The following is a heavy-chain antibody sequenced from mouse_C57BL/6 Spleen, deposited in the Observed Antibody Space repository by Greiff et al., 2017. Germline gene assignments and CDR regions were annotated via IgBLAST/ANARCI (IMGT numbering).Heavy chain of an antibody. D-gene: IGHD2-4*01. CDR1: GYAFSSYW. J-gene: IGHJ4*01. CDR2: IYPGDGDT. V-gene: IGHV1-80*01. CDR3: ARGDYDVRYAMDY. Sequence: QVQLQQSGAELVKPGASVKISCKASGYAFSSYWMNWVKQRPGKGLEWIGQIYPGDGDTNYNGKFKGKATLTADKSSSTAYMQRSSLTSEDSAVYFCARGDYDVRYAMDYWGQGTSATVSS.